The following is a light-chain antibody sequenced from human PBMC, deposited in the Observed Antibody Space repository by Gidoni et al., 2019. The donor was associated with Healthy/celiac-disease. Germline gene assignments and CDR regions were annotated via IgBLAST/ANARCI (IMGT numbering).Light chain of an antibody. V-gene: IGLV3-21*04. Sequence: SYVLTHPPSVSVAPGKAARITCGGNNIGSKSVHWYQQKPGQAPVLVIYYDSDRPSGIPERFSGSNSGNTATLTISRVEAGDEADYYCQVWDSSSDHPGDVVFGGGTKLTVL. CDR2: YDS. J-gene: IGLJ2*01. CDR3: QVWDSSSDHPGDVV. CDR1: NIGSKS.